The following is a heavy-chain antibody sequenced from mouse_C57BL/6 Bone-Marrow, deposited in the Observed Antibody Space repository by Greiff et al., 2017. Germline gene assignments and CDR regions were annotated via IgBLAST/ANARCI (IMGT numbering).Heavy chain of an antibody. CDR3: ARHGYGTWFAY. V-gene: IGHV5-6*01. D-gene: IGHD1-1*01. J-gene: IGHJ3*01. CDR1: GFTFSSYG. Sequence: EAQGVESGGDLVKPGGSLKLSCAASGFTFSSYGMSWVRQTPDKRLEWVATISSGSSYTYYPDSVKGRFTISRDNAKNTLYRQMSSLKSEDAAMYYCARHGYGTWFAYWGQGTLVTVSA. CDR2: ISSGSSYT.